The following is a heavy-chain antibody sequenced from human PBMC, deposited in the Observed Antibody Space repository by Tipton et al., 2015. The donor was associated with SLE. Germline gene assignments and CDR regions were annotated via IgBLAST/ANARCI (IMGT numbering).Heavy chain of an antibody. CDR1: GASFTGYY. CDR2: ISHVGGT. J-gene: IGHJ4*02. CDR3: ARGGGSYYDY. V-gene: IGHV4-34*10. D-gene: IGHD1-26*01. Sequence: TLSLTCTVSGASFTGYYWSWIRQSPGKGLEWLGEISHVGGTNYNPSLNSRVTLSLDTSKNQFSLRVNSATAADTAVYYCARGGGSYYDYWGQGTLVTVSS.